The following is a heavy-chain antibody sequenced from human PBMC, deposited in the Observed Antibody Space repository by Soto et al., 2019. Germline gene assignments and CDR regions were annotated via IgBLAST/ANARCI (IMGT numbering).Heavy chain of an antibody. CDR2: ISDDGTNK. CDR1: GFTFNTYG. D-gene: IGHD2-21*02. CDR3: AKDRKGGTDCLDY. Sequence: QVQLVESGGGVVQPGRSLRLSCAASGFTFNTYGMHWVRQAPGKGLEWVAVISDDGTNKYYADSVKGRFTISRDNSKNTLYLQMNSLRTEDTAVYYCAKDRKGGTDCLDYWGQGTLVTVSS. V-gene: IGHV3-30*18. J-gene: IGHJ4*02.